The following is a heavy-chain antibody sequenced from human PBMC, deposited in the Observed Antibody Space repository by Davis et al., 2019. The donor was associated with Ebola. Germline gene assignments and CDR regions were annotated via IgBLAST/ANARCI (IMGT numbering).Heavy chain of an antibody. V-gene: IGHV4-34*01. Sequence: MPSETLSLTCAVYGGSFSGYYWSWIRQPPGKGLEWIGEINHSGSTNYNPSLKSRVTISVDTSKNQFSLKLSSVTAADTAVYYCARDPTYPFYDSSGYYYWGQGTLVTVSS. D-gene: IGHD3-22*01. J-gene: IGHJ4*02. CDR1: GGSFSGYY. CDR2: INHSGST. CDR3: ARDPTYPFYDSSGYYY.